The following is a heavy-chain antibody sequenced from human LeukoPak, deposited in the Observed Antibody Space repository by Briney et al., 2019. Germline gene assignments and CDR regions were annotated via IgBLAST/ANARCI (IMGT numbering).Heavy chain of an antibody. CDR2: IRYDGSNK. D-gene: IGHD1-26*01. J-gene: IGHJ4*02. V-gene: IGHV3-30*02. CDR1: GFTFSSYA. CDR3: AKDRKGGATSFDY. Sequence: GGSLRLSCAASGFTFSSYAMSWVRQAPGKGLEWVAFIRYDGSNKYYADSVKGRFTISRDNSKNTLYLQMNSLRAEDTAVYYCAKDRKGGATSFDYWGQGTLVTVSS.